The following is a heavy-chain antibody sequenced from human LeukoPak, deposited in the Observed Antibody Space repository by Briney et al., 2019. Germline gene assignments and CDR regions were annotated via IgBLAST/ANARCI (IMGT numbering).Heavy chain of an antibody. CDR3: ARDNPAYYYDSSGYRASGPLDY. V-gene: IGHV4-39*02. CDR2: MYHSGST. D-gene: IGHD3-22*01. Sequence: SGTLSLTCTVSGGSISSGSYYWGWVRQPPGKGLEWIGSMYHSGSTYYNPSLKSRVTISIDTSKNQFSLKLSSVTAADTAVYYCARDNPAYYYDSSGYRASGPLDYWGQGTLVTVSS. J-gene: IGHJ4*02. CDR1: GGSISSGSYY.